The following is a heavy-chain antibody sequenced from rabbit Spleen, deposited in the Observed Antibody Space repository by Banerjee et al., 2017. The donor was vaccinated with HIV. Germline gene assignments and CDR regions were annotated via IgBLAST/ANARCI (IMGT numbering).Heavy chain of an antibody. CDR1: GFSFSSSDY. Sequence: VESGGGLVKPGASLTLTCKASGFSFSSSDYICWVRRAPGKGLEWIACTNSRRGESVYANWAKGRFTASKTSSTTVTLEMTSLTAADTATYFCARDLPSVVGWNFYLWGPGTLVTVS. CDR3: ARDLPSVVGWNFYL. J-gene: IGHJ4*01. CDR2: TNSRRGES. V-gene: IGHV1S40*01. D-gene: IGHD1-1*01.